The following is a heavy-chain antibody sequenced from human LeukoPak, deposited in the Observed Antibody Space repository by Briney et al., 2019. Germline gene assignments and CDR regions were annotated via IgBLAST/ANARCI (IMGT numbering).Heavy chain of an antibody. V-gene: IGHV4-39*07. J-gene: IGHJ5*02. Sequence: SETLSLTCAVSGGSISSSNNYSWGWIRQPPGKGLECIGTVYYSGSTDYKPSLKSRVTISLDTSKNQFSLKLSSVTAADTAVYYCARALGGYDWGLNWFDPWGQGTLVTVSS. CDR3: ARALGGYDWGLNWFDP. D-gene: IGHD5-12*01. CDR2: VYYSGST. CDR1: GGSISSSNNYS.